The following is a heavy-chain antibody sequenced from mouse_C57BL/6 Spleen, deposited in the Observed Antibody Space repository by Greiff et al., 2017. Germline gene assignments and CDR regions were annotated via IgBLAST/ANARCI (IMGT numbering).Heavy chain of an antibody. Sequence: QVQLQQSGAELVRPGSSVKLSCKASGYTFTSYWMDWVKQRPGQGLEWIGNIYPSDSETHYNQKFKDKATLTVDKSSSTAYMQLSSLTSEDSAVYYCARESWSTWFAYWGHGTLVTVSA. V-gene: IGHV1-61*01. J-gene: IGHJ3*01. CDR1: GYTFTSYW. CDR2: IYPSDSET. CDR3: ARESWSTWFAY.